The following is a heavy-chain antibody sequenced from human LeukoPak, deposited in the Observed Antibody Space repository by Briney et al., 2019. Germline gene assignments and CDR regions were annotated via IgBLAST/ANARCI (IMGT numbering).Heavy chain of an antibody. CDR3: ARHSIASDGARLFDY. CDR1: GGSITSYY. V-gene: IGHV4-59*08. CDR2: VYYSGYS. J-gene: IGHJ4*02. Sequence: SQTLSLTCTVSGGSITSYYWAWLRQPPEKGLEWIGYVYYSGYSNYNPSLKSRVSMSVDTSMNQFSLKLASVTAADTAVYYCARHSIASDGARLFDYWGRGTLVTVSS. D-gene: IGHD2-21*01.